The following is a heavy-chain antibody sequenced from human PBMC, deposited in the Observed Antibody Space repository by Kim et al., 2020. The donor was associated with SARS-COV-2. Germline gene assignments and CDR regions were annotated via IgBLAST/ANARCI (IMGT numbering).Heavy chain of an antibody. V-gene: IGHV7-4-1*02. J-gene: IGHJ4*02. CDR3: ARGSGALVKGLDY. D-gene: IGHD2-8*02. Sequence: AQGFTGRFVFSLDTSVSTAYLQISSLKPEDTAVYYCARGSGALVKGLDYWGQGTLVTVSS.